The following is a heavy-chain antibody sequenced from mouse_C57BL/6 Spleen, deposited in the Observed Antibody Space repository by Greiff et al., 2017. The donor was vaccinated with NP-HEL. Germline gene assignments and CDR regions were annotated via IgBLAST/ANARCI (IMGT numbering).Heavy chain of an antibody. Sequence: VQLQQPGAELVKPGASVKMSCKASGYTFTSYWITWVKQRPGQGLEWIGDIYPGGGSTNYNAKFKSKATLTVDTSSSTAYMQLSSLTSEDSAVYYCARVYYDYGAWFAYWGQGTLVTVSA. CDR1: GYTFTSYW. CDR2: IYPGGGST. CDR3: ARVYYDYGAWFAY. J-gene: IGHJ3*01. D-gene: IGHD2-4*01. V-gene: IGHV1-55*01.